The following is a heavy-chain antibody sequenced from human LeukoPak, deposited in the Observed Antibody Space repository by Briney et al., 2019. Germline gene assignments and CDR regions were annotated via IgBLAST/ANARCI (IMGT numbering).Heavy chain of an antibody. CDR3: ARALTTVVTPSY. J-gene: IGHJ4*02. V-gene: IGHV3-53*01. CDR1: GFTVSSNY. CDR2: IYSGGST. D-gene: IGHD4-23*01. Sequence: PGGSLRLSCAASGFTVSSNYMSWVRQAPGKGLEWVSVIYSGGSTYYADSVKGRFTISSDTSKNTLYLQMNSLRAEDTAVYYCARALTTVVTPSYWGQGTLVTVSS.